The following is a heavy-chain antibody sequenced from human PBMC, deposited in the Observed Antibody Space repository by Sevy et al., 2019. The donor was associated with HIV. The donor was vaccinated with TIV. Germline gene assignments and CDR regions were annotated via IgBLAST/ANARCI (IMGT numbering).Heavy chain of an antibody. J-gene: IGHJ6*02. Sequence: GGSLRLSCAASGFTFSNYWMTWVRQSPGKGLEWVANIKRDGGEKYYVAPVKGRFTISRDNAKNSLYMQMNSLRAEDTAVYYCARDCNSASCLWGLDVWGQGTTVTVSS. V-gene: IGHV3-7*03. CDR1: GFTFSNYW. CDR2: IKRDGGEK. D-gene: IGHD2-2*01. CDR3: ARDCNSASCLWGLDV.